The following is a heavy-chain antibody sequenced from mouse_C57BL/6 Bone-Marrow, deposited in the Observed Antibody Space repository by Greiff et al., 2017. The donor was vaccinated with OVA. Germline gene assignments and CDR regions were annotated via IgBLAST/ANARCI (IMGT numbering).Heavy chain of an antibody. Sequence: DVQLVESGGGLVKPGGSLKLSCAASGFTFSSYAMSWVRQTPEKRLEWVATISDGGSYTYYPDNVKGRFTISRDNAKNNLYLQMSHLKSEDTAMYYCAREGAAQAPDYFDYWGQGTTLTVSS. CDR3: AREGAAQAPDYFDY. CDR1: GFTFSSYA. V-gene: IGHV5-4*01. J-gene: IGHJ2*01. D-gene: IGHD3-2*02. CDR2: ISDGGSYT.